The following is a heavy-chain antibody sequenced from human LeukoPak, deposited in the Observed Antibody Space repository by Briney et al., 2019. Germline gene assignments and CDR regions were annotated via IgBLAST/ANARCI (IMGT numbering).Heavy chain of an antibody. J-gene: IGHJ4*02. V-gene: IGHV4-59*10. CDR2: VYTSGSSGST. D-gene: IGHD5-18*01. CDR3: GRGYNYGYCDY. CDR1: GGSFSGYY. Sequence: SETLSLTCAVYGGSFSGYYWTWIRQPAGKGLEWIGRVYTSGSSGSTNYNPSLESRVTMSVDTSKNQFSLQLSSVTAADTAVYYCGRGYNYGYCDYWGQGTLISVSS.